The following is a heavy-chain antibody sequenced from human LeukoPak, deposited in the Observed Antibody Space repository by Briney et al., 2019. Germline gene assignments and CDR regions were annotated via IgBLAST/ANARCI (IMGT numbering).Heavy chain of an antibody. V-gene: IGHV3-23*01. CDR1: GFTFSSYA. D-gene: IGHD3-22*01. CDR3: AKAFYYYDSSGYYFSFDY. J-gene: IGHJ4*02. CDR2: ISGSGGST. Sequence: PGGSPRLSCAASGFTFSSYAMSWVRQAPGKGLEWVSAISGSGGSTYYADSVKGRFTISRDNSKNTLYLQMNSLRAEDTAVYYCAKAFYYYDSSGYYFSFDYWGQGTLVTVSS.